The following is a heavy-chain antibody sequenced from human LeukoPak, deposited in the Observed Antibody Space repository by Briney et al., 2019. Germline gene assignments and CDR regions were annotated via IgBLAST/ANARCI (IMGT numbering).Heavy chain of an antibody. Sequence: GRSLRLSCAASGFTFDDYAMHWVRQAPGKGLEWVSGISWNSGSIGYADSVKGRFTISRDNAKNSLYLQMNSLRAEDTALYYCAKGGLGATASPHPLDYWGQGILVTVSS. J-gene: IGHJ4*02. D-gene: IGHD1-26*01. CDR2: ISWNSGSI. V-gene: IGHV3-9*01. CDR3: AKGGLGATASPHPLDY. CDR1: GFTFDDYA.